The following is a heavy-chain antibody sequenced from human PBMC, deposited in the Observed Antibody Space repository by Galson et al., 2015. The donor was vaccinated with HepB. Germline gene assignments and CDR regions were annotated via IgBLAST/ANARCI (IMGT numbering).Heavy chain of an antibody. D-gene: IGHD4-17*01. CDR1: GFTFSSYA. CDR3: ALSNDYGIAGDAFDI. J-gene: IGHJ3*02. V-gene: IGHV3-33*08. Sequence: SLRLSCAVSGFTFSSYAIHWVRQAPGKGLEWVAVTSYDGNKKDYVDSAKGRFTISRDNSKNTLYLQMNSLRAEDTALYYCALSNDYGIAGDAFDIWGQGTMVTVSS. CDR2: TSYDGNKK.